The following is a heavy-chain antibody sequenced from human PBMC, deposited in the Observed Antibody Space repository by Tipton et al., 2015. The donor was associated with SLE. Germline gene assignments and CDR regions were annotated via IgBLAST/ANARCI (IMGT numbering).Heavy chain of an antibody. D-gene: IGHD6-13*01. J-gene: IGHJ4*02. V-gene: IGHV3-53*05. CDR1: GFTVTTNY. CDR3: ARERLYSSSWFSD. Sequence: SLRLSCAATGFTVTTNYMSWVRQAPGKGLEWVSVIYSGGSTYYADSVKGRFTISRDNSENTVFLQMTSLRTEDTAVYYCARERLYSSSWFSDSGQGTLVTVSS. CDR2: IYSGGST.